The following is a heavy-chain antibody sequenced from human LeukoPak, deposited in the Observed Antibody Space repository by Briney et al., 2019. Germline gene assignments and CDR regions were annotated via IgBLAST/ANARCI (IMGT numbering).Heavy chain of an antibody. CDR1: GGSISSYY. J-gene: IGHJ6*02. Sequence: SETLSLTRTVSGGSISSYYWSWIRQPAGKGLEWIGRIYTSGSTNYNPSLKSRVTMSVDTSKNQFSLKLGSVTAADTAVYYCARSARLVPAAMMDVWGQGTTVTVSS. D-gene: IGHD2-2*01. CDR3: ARSARLVPAAMMDV. V-gene: IGHV4-4*07. CDR2: IYTSGST.